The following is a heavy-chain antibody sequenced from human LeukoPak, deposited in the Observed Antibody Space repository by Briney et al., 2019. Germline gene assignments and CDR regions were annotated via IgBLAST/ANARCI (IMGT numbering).Heavy chain of an antibody. Sequence: SETLSLTCAVYGGSFSGYYWSWIRQPPGKGLEWIGEINHSGSTNYNPSLKSRVTISVDTSKNQFSLKLSSVTAADTAVYYCARRVDILTGYYRRFDPWGQGTLVTVSS. CDR3: ARRVDILTGYYRRFDP. J-gene: IGHJ5*02. CDR1: GGSFSGYY. V-gene: IGHV4-34*01. D-gene: IGHD3-9*01. CDR2: INHSGST.